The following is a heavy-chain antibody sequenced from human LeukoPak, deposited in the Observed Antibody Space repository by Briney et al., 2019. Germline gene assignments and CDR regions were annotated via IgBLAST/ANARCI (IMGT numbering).Heavy chain of an antibody. Sequence: GGSLRLSCAASGFTFSSYSMNWVRQAPGKGLEWVSSISSSSSYIYYADSVKGRFTISRDNAKNSLYLQMNSLRAEDTAVYYCARGVGESLYGMDVWGQGNTVTVSS. CDR2: ISSSSSYI. CDR3: ARGVGESLYGMDV. J-gene: IGHJ6*02. V-gene: IGHV3-21*01. D-gene: IGHD3-10*01. CDR1: GFTFSSYS.